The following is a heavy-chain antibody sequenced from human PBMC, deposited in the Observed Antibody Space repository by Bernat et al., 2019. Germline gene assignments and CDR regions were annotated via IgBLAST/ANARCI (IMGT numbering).Heavy chain of an antibody. V-gene: IGHV4-34*01. CDR3: ATFTFGGVPSRYYFDY. CDR2: INHSGST. CDR1: GGSFSGYY. J-gene: IGHJ4*02. D-gene: IGHD3-16*01. Sequence: QVQLQQWGAGLLKPSETLSLTCAVYGGSFSGYYWSWIRQPPGKGLEGIGEINHSGSTNYNPSLKSRVTIPVDTSKNQFSLKLSSVTAADTAVYYCATFTFGGVPSRYYFDYWGQGTLVTVSS.